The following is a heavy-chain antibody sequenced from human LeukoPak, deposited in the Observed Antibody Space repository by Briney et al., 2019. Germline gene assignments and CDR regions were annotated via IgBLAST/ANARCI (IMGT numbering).Heavy chain of an antibody. D-gene: IGHD3-22*01. J-gene: IGHJ3*02. V-gene: IGHV4-59*01. CDR2: IYYSGST. CDR3: ARVIGHYYDSSGYYIDAFDI. CDR1: GGSISSYY. Sequence: SETLSLTCTVSGGSISSYYWSWIRQPPGKGLEWIGYIYYSGSTNYNPSLKSRVTTSVDTSKNQFSLKLSSVTAADTAVYYCARVIGHYYDSSGYYIDAFDIWGQGTMVTVSS.